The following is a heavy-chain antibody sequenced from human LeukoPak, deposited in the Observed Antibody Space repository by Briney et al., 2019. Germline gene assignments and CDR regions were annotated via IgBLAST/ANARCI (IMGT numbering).Heavy chain of an antibody. J-gene: IGHJ4*02. V-gene: IGHV3-30*03. CDR1: GFPFSNYG. CDR3: ARETYGDPLDY. D-gene: IGHD4-17*01. Sequence: GGSLRLSCAGSGFPFSNYGMHWLRQAPGKGLEWVAVIPYDSSNKYYRDSVRGRFTISRDNSRNTLYLQMNSLRAEDTAVYYCARETYGDPLDYWGQGTLVTVSS. CDR2: IPYDSSNK.